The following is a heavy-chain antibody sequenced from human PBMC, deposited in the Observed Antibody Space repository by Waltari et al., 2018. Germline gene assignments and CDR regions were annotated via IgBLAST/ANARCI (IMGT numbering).Heavy chain of an antibody. CDR1: GGTFSSYT. V-gene: IGHV1-69*02. Sequence: QVQLVQSGAEVKKPGSSVKVSCKASGGTFSSYTIIGWRQAPGQGLEWMGRIIPILGITNYAQKFQGRVTITADKSTSTAYMELSSLRSEDTAVYYCARSRGYNYGGGDYWGQGTLVTVSS. D-gene: IGHD5-18*01. CDR2: IIPILGIT. CDR3: ARSRGYNYGGGDY. J-gene: IGHJ4*02.